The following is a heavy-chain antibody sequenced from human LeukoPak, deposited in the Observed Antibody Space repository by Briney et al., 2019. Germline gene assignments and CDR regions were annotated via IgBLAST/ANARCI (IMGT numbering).Heavy chain of an antibody. CDR1: GFTFSSYA. D-gene: IGHD3-3*01. Sequence: GGSLRLSCAASGFTFSSYAMSWVRQAPGKGLEWVSAISGSGGSTYYADSVKGRFTISRDNSKNTLYLQMNNLRAEDTAVYYCGESRGYYDFWSGYPFDYWGQGTLVTVSS. CDR2: ISGSGGST. J-gene: IGHJ4*02. V-gene: IGHV3-23*01. CDR3: GESRGYYDFWSGYPFDY.